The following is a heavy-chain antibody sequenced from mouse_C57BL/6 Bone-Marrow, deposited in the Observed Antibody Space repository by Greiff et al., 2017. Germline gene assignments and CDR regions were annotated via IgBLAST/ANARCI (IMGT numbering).Heavy chain of an antibody. CDR1: GFTFSDFY. D-gene: IGHD2-4*01. Sequence: EVQVVESGGGLVQSGRSLRLSCATSGFTFSDFYMEWVRQAPGKGLEWIAASRNKANDYTTEYSASVKGRFIVSRDTSQSILYLQMNALRAEDTAIYYCARDAVYYDYDAWYFDVWGTGTTVTVSS. CDR3: ARDAVYYDYDAWYFDV. CDR2: SRNKANDYTT. J-gene: IGHJ1*03. V-gene: IGHV7-1*01.